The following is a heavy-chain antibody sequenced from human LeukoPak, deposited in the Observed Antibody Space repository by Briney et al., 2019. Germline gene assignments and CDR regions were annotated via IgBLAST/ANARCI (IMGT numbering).Heavy chain of an antibody. J-gene: IGHJ4*02. CDR3: ARVRLEYYFDY. CDR2: ISAYNGNT. V-gene: IGHV1-18*01. Sequence: ASVKVSCKASGYTFTSYGISGVRQAPGQGLEGMGWISAYNGNTNYAQKLQGRVTMTTDTSTSTAYMELRSLRSDDTAVYYCARVRLEYYFDYWGQGTLVTVSS. CDR1: GYTFTSYG. D-gene: IGHD3-3*01.